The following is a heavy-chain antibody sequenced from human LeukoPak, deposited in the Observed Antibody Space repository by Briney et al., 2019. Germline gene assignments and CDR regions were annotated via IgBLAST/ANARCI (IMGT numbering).Heavy chain of an antibody. CDR3: ARAPVPAAASAGFDY. Sequence: PGRSLRLSCAASGSTFSSYAMHWVRQAPGKGLEWVAVISYDGSNKYYADSVKGRFTISRDNSKNTLYLQMNSLRAEDTAVYYCARAPVPAAASAGFDYWGQGTLVTVSS. CDR2: ISYDGSNK. D-gene: IGHD6-13*01. V-gene: IGHV3-30-3*01. CDR1: GSTFSSYA. J-gene: IGHJ4*02.